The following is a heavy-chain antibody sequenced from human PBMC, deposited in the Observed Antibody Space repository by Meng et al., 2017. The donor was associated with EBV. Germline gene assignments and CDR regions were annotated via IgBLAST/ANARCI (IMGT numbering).Heavy chain of an antibody. CDR1: VGSISPPNYY. D-gene: IGHD4-17*01. Sequence: HLHDTGPVPVKPPGTPSLTCTVSVGSISPPNYYWGWLRQPPGKGLEWIGTFSSVATTFYNPSLKSRLTISVDTSKNQFSLRLSSVTAADTAIYYCVRGYDYGDYVDYWGQGTLVTVSS. V-gene: IGHV4-39*07. J-gene: IGHJ4*02. CDR3: VRGYDYGDYVDY. CDR2: FSSVATT.